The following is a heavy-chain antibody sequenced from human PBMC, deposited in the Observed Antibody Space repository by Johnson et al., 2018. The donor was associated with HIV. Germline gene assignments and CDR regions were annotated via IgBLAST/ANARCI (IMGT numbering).Heavy chain of an antibody. V-gene: IGHV3-15*01. Sequence: EVQLVESGGGLVQPGGSLRLSCAASGFTFSSYWMSWVRQAPGKGLEWVGRIKSKPDGGTTDYAAPVKGRFTISRDDSENKLYLQMNSLRAGDTALYYCARAVCRGGRCYSHDAFDIWGQGTMVTVSS. J-gene: IGHJ3*02. CDR1: GFTFSSYW. CDR3: ARAVCRGGRCYSHDAFDI. CDR2: IKSKPDGGTT. D-gene: IGHD2-15*01.